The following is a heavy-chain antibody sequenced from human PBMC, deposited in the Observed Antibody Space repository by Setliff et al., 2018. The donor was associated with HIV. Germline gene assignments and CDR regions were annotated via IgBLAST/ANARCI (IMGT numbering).Heavy chain of an antibody. CDR2: IYHSGST. D-gene: IGHD6-13*01. CDR1: GYSISSGYY. V-gene: IGHV4-38-2*02. CDR3: AKRLAGSNTWYHFDT. Sequence: SETLSLTCTVSGYSISSGYYWGWIRQPPGKGLEWSANIYHSGSTYYNPSLKSRVIISLDTSKNHLSLKLRSVTAADTAIYYCAKRLAGSNTWYHFDTWGQGTLVTVSS. J-gene: IGHJ4*02.